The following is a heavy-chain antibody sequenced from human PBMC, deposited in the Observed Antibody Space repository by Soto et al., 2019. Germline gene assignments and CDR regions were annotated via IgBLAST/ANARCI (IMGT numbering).Heavy chain of an antibody. V-gene: IGHV3-21*01. J-gene: IGHJ4*02. CDR2: ISSSSSYI. CDR3: ARDPLRGCSSTSCYFN. D-gene: IGHD2-2*01. Sequence: GGSLRLSCAASGFTFSSYSMNWVRQAPGKGLEWVSSISSSSSYIYYADSVKGRFTISRDNAKNSLYLQMNSLRAEDTAVYYCARDPLRGCSSTSCYFNWGQGTLVTVSS. CDR1: GFTFSSYS.